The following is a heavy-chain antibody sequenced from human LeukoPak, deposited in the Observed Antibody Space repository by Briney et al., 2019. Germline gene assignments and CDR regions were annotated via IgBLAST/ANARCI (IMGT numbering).Heavy chain of an antibody. CDR3: ARGAYGDYPPDY. CDR2: IIPIFGTA. CDR1: GYTFTSYG. J-gene: IGHJ4*02. V-gene: IGHV1-69*13. D-gene: IGHD4-17*01. Sequence: SVKVSCKASGYTFTSYGISWVRQAPGQGLEWMGGIIPIFGTANYAQKFQGRVTITADESTSTAYMELSSLRSEDTAVYYCARGAYGDYPPDYWGQGTLVTVSS.